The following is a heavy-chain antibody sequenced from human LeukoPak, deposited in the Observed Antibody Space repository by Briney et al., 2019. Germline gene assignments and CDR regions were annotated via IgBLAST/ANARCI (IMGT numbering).Heavy chain of an antibody. D-gene: IGHD2-15*01. Sequence: PGGSLRVSCAASGFTFSDFGMGWVRQAPGKGLEWVSGINSRETFYADSVKGRFTISRDNSKNTLYLQMNSLRAEDTAVYYCAKRVSGSCYSHFDYWGQGTLVTVSS. CDR2: INSRET. J-gene: IGHJ4*02. V-gene: IGHV3-23*01. CDR3: AKRVSGSCYSHFDY. CDR1: GFTFSDFG.